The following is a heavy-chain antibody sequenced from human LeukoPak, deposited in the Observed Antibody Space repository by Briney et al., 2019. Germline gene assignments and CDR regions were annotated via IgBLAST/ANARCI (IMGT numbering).Heavy chain of an antibody. D-gene: IGHD1-26*01. CDR1: GGSMSPYH. J-gene: IGHJ4*02. CDR2: IYYSGST. CDR3: ARHGGSYSFDT. Sequence: SETLSLTCTVSGGSMSPYHWGWIRQPPGKGLEWTGYIYYSGSTNYNPSLNSRVTISVDTSKNQFSLRLSSVTAADTAVYYCARHGGSYSFDTWGQGTLVTVSS. V-gene: IGHV4-59*08.